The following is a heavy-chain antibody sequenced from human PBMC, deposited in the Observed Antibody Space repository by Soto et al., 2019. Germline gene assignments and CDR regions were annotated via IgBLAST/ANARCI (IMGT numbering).Heavy chain of an antibody. J-gene: IGHJ4*02. D-gene: IGHD2-15*01. CDR3: ARGVGSGSYYNQYNWYCSGGSCYYTYYFGY. V-gene: IGHV1-18*01. CDR2: ISAYNGNT. CDR1: GYSFTNNA. Sequence: APVKPSSEAPGYSFTNNASSWLRQATEQALEWMGWISAYNGNTKYAQKLQGRVTMTTDTSTSTAYMELRSLSSDDRAVYYCARGVGSGSYYNQYNWYCSGGSCYYTYYFGYWGEPTLVTVSS.